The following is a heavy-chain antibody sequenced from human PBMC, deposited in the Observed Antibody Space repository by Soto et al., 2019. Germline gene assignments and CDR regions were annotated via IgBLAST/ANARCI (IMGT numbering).Heavy chain of an antibody. D-gene: IGHD6-19*01. Sequence: GGSLRLSCAASGFTFSSYAMTWVRQAPGKGLEWVAGMSGSGTRIYYADFVKGRFTISRDNSNNTLHLQMNSLRADDTAVYYCVKEMVAGPFDKWGQGTLVTVSS. J-gene: IGHJ4*02. V-gene: IGHV3-23*01. CDR1: GFTFSSYA. CDR2: MSGSGTRI. CDR3: VKEMVAGPFDK.